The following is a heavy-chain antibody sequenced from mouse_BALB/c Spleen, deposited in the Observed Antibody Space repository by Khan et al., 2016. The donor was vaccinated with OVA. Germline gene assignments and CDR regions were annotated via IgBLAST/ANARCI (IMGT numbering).Heavy chain of an antibody. D-gene: IGHD2-4*01. CDR2: ISYSGST. CDR3: ARIDYGDYYAMDY. J-gene: IGHJ4*01. CDR1: GYSITSDYA. V-gene: IGHV3-2*02. Sequence: EVQLQESGPGLVKPSQSLSLTCTVTGYSITSDYAWNWIRQFPGNKLEWMGYISYSGSTSYNPSLKSRISITRDTSKNQFFLQLNSVTTEDTATYYCARIDYGDYYAMDYWGQGTSVTVSS.